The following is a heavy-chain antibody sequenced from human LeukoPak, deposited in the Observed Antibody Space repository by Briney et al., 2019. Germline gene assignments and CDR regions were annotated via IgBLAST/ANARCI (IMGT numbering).Heavy chain of an antibody. J-gene: IGHJ4*02. Sequence: GGSLRLSCTISGLTLSIYELNWVRQAPGKGLEWVSYMSRSATTIYYADSVKGRFTTSRDNAKNSLYLQMNSLRVEDTAVYYCATRVPYTGYKNWGQGTLVTVSS. D-gene: IGHD1-1*01. CDR3: ATRVPYTGYKN. CDR1: GLTLSIYE. CDR2: MSRSATTI. V-gene: IGHV3-48*03.